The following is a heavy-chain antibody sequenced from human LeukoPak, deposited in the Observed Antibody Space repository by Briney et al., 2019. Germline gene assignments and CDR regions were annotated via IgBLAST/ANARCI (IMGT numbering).Heavy chain of an antibody. CDR1: GYTFTSYD. Sequence: ASVNVSCKASGYTFTSYDINWVRQAPGQGLEWMGWMNPNSGNTGYSQKFQGRVTMTRKTSISTAYMELSSLRSEDTAVYYCAKRIGFWSGYCFDYWGQGTLVTVSS. CDR3: AKRIGFWSGYCFDY. V-gene: IGHV1-8*01. J-gene: IGHJ4*02. CDR2: MNPNSGNT. D-gene: IGHD3-3*01.